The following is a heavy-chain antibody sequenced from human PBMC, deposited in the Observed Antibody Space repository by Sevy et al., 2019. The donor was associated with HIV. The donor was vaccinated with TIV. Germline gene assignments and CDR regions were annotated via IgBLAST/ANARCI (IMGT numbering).Heavy chain of an antibody. Sequence: GGSLRLSCAASGFTFSSYSMNWVRQAPGKGLEWVSSISSSSSYIYYADSVKGRFTISRDNAKNSLYLLMNSLRAEDTAVYYCAREREGLRLGELSLYDYWGQGTLVTVSS. CDR2: ISSSSSYI. D-gene: IGHD3-16*02. V-gene: IGHV3-21*01. CDR1: GFTFSSYS. J-gene: IGHJ4*02. CDR3: AREREGLRLGELSLYDY.